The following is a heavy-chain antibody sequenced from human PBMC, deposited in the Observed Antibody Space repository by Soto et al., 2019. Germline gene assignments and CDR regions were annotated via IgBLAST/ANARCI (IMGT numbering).Heavy chain of an antibody. J-gene: IGHJ4*02. Sequence: KTSETLSLTCTVSGGSISSYYWSWIRQPPGKGLEWIGYIYYSGSTNYNPSLKSRVTISVDTSKNQFSLKLSSVTAADTAVYYCARDGYPYGSGSYYEILPVSWGQGTLVTVSS. D-gene: IGHD3-10*01. CDR3: ARDGYPYGSGSYYEILPVS. V-gene: IGHV4-59*01. CDR2: IYYSGST. CDR1: GGSISSYY.